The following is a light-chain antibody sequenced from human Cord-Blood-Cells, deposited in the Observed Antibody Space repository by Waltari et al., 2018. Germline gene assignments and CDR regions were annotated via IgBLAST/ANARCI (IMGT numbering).Light chain of an antibody. CDR1: RRDVAGYNY. CDR3: SSYAGSNNFVV. V-gene: IGLV2-8*01. Sequence: QSALTQPPSASGSPGQSVTISCTGTRRDVAGYNYVSWYQQHPGKAPKLMIYEVSKRPSGVPDRFSGSKSGNTASLTVSGLQAEDEADYYCSSYAGSNNFVVFGGGTKLTVL. J-gene: IGLJ2*01. CDR2: EVS.